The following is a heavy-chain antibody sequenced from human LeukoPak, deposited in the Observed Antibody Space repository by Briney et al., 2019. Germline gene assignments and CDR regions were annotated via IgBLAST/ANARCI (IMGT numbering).Heavy chain of an antibody. CDR1: GGSTSSYY. CDR2: INYSGST. V-gene: IGHV4-59*01. D-gene: IGHD3-9*01. Sequence: SETLSLTCTVSGGSTSSYYWSWVRQPPGKGLEWIGYINYSGSTDYNASLKSRVTMSVDTSKNQFSLKLSSVTAADTAVYFCARRTSYDTLTGYIYWYFDLWGRGTLVTVSS. CDR3: ARRTSYDTLTGYIYWYFDL. J-gene: IGHJ2*01.